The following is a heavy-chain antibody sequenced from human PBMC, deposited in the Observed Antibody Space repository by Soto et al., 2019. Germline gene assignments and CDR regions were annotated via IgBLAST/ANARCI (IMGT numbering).Heavy chain of an antibody. CDR1: GFTFSGSA. Sequence: GGSLRLSCAASGFTFSGSAMHWVRQASGKGLEWVGRIRSKANSYATAYAASVKGRFTISRDDSKNTAYLQMNSLKTEDTAVYYCTSSLYYYDSSGYQATYFDYWGQGTLVTVSS. V-gene: IGHV3-73*01. CDR2: IRSKANSYAT. D-gene: IGHD3-22*01. CDR3: TSSLYYYDSSGYQATYFDY. J-gene: IGHJ4*02.